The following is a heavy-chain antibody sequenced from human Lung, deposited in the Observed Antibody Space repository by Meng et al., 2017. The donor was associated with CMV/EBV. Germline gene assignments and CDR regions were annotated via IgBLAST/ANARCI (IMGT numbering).Heavy chain of an antibody. V-gene: IGHV5-51*01. Sequence: XVSXKGSGYTFTDYWVGWVRQMPGKGLEWVGIIYPGDSDTRYSPSFQGQVTISTDKSIKTTYLQWSSLKSSDTGMYFCARLGAPAGQQVILPSTYFYYGLDVWGQGAXVTVSS. D-gene: IGHD6-13*01. CDR3: ARLGAPAGQQVILPSTYFYYGLDV. J-gene: IGHJ6*02. CDR1: GYTFTDYW. CDR2: IYPGDSDT.